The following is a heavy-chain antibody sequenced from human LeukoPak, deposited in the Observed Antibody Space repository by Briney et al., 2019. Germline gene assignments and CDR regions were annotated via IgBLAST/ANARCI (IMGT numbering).Heavy chain of an antibody. CDR3: ATDRGWRTSGYYLYYFEY. CDR2: INSDGSST. Sequence: VGSLRLSCAASGFTFSSYWMHWVRQAPGKGLVWVSLINSDGSSTSYADSVKGRFTISRDNDKNTLYLQMSSLRAEDTAVYYCATDRGWRTSGYYLYYFEYWGQGTLVTYSS. CDR1: GFTFSSYW. D-gene: IGHD3-3*01. V-gene: IGHV3-74*01. J-gene: IGHJ4*02.